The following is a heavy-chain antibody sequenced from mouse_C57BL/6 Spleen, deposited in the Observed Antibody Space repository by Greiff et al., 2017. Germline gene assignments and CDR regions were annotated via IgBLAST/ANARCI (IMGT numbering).Heavy chain of an antibody. Sequence: EVQLLQSGPGLVKPGASVKIPCEASGFTFTDYNMDWVQQSQGKSLEWIGDISPNNGGTIYNQKFKGKGTLTVDKSSSTAYMELRSLTSEDTAVYYCARGAYDYDDGFAYWGQGTLVTVSA. V-gene: IGHV1-18*01. D-gene: IGHD2-4*01. CDR1: GFTFTDYN. CDR3: ARGAYDYDDGFAY. J-gene: IGHJ3*01. CDR2: ISPNNGGT.